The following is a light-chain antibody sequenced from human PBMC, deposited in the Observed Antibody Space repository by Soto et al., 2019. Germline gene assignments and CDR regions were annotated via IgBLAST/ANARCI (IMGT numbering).Light chain of an antibody. V-gene: IGLV1-40*01. J-gene: IGLJ2*01. Sequence: QAVVTQPPSVSGAPGQRVTISCTGSSSNIGAGYDVHWYQQLPGTAPKLLIYGNNNRPPGVPDRLSGSKSGTSASLAITGLRAEDETHYYCQSYDRSGDVVFGGGTKLPLL. CDR1: SSNIGAGYD. CDR2: GNN. CDR3: QSYDRSGDVV.